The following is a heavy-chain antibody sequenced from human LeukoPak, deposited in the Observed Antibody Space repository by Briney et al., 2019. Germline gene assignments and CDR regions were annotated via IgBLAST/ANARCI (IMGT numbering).Heavy chain of an antibody. D-gene: IGHD3-3*01. Sequence: GRSLRLSCAASGFTFSNYGMHWVRQAPGKGLEWVAIISNDGSRKYYGHSVEGRFTISRDNSKNTLYLQMDSLRAEDTAVYYCARDRAWNYFDYWGQGTLVTVPS. CDR3: ARDRAWNYFDY. J-gene: IGHJ4*02. V-gene: IGHV3-30*03. CDR1: GFTFSNYG. CDR2: ISNDGSRK.